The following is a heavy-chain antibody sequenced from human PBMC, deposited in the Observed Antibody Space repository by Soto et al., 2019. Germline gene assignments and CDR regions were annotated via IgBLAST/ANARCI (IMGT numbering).Heavy chain of an antibody. CDR1: GGSISSGDYY. V-gene: IGHV4-30-4*01. CDR3: ARDRVAAAAGQRSGAEYFQH. D-gene: IGHD6-13*01. Sequence: QVQLQESGPGLVKPSQTLSLTCTVSGGSISSGDYYWSWIRQPPGKGLEWIGYIYYSGSTYYNPSLKSRVTTSVDTSTNQFSLKLSSVSAEDTAVYYCARDRVAAAAGQRSGAEYFQHWGQGTLVTVSS. J-gene: IGHJ1*01. CDR2: IYYSGST.